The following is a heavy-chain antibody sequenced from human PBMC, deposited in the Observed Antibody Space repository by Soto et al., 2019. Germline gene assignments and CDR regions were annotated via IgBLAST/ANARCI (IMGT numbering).Heavy chain of an antibody. V-gene: IGHV3-7*03. CDR2: IKQDGSEK. CDR1: GFTFSSYW. CDR3: ARDGALVVPAATFDY. D-gene: IGHD2-2*01. Sequence: HPGGSLRLSCAASGFTFSSYWMSWVRQAPGKGLEWVANIKQDGSEKYYVDSVKGRFTISRDNAKNSLYLQMNSLRAEDTAVYYCARDGALVVPAATFDYWGQGTLVTVSS. J-gene: IGHJ4*02.